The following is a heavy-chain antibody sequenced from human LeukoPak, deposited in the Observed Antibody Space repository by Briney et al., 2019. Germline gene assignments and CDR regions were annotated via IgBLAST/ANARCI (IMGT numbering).Heavy chain of an antibody. V-gene: IGHV4-4*07. J-gene: IGHJ4*02. CDR3: ARHGGADCSSTSCYPY. CDR1: GGSISSYY. D-gene: IGHD2-2*01. CDR2: IYTSGST. Sequence: SETLSLTCTVSGGSISSYYWSWIRQPAGKGLEWIGRIYTSGSTDYNPSLKSRVTMSVDTSKNQFSLKLSSVTAADTAVYYCARHGGADCSSTSCYPYWGQGTLVTVSS.